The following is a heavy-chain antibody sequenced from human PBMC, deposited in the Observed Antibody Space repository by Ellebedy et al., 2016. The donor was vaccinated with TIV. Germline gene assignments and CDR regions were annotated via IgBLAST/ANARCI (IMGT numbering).Heavy chain of an antibody. CDR2: IQYDGTNK. J-gene: IGHJ4*02. CDR1: GFTFSDFG. Sequence: PGGSLRLSCQASGFTFSDFGMHWVRQAPGQGLEWVTFIQYDGTNKYYTDSVKGRFTIARDNSKNTLYLEMKSLRVEDTAVYYCAKDQVDYWGQGTLVTVSS. V-gene: IGHV3-30*02. CDR3: AKDQVDY.